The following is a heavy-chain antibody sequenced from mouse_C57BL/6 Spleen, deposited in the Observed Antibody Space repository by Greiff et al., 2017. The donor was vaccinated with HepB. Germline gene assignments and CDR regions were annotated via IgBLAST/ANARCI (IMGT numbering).Heavy chain of an antibody. CDR1: GFSLTSYG. V-gene: IGHV2-2*01. Sequence: QVQLKESGPGLVQPSQSLSITCTVSGFSLTSYGVHWVRQSPGKGLEWLGVIWSGGSTDYNAAFISRLSISKDNSKSQVFFKMNSLQADDTAIYYCARGGPYYYAMDYWGQGTSVTVSS. CDR3: ARGGPYYYAMDY. CDR2: IWSGGST. J-gene: IGHJ4*01.